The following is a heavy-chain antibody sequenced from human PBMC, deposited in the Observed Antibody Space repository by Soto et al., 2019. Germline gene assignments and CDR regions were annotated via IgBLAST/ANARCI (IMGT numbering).Heavy chain of an antibody. D-gene: IGHD3-22*01. J-gene: IGHJ4*02. CDR1: GFTFSSYS. CDR2: ISGNGDST. CDR3: ATQHPYDSSGYPQDY. Sequence: GGSLRLSCAASGFTFSSYSMSWVRQAPGKGLEWVSGISGNGDSTYYADSVKGRFTISRDNPKSTLYLQMNSLRAEDTAVYYCATQHPYDSSGYPQDYWGQGTLVTVSS. V-gene: IGHV3-23*01.